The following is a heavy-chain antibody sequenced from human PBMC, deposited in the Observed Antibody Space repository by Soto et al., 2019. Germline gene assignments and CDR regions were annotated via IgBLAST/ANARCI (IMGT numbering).Heavy chain of an antibody. CDR3: VRGGRAARRGY. V-gene: IGHV4-34*01. CDR2: FNQSGST. D-gene: IGHD6-6*01. J-gene: IGHJ4*02. Sequence: WETLSLTGDAYGRTFSDYYWSWLRQTPGKGLEWIGEFNQSGSTSYNPSLKSRVTMSLDTSQNQFSLKLSSVTAADSGVYSCVRGGRAARRGYWGQGSLVTVSS. CDR1: GRTFSDYY.